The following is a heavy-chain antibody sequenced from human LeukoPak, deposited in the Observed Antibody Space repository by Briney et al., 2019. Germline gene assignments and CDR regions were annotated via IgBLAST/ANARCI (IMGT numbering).Heavy chain of an antibody. D-gene: IGHD6-19*01. J-gene: IGHJ3*02. Sequence: GASVKVSCKASGGTFSNYAISWVRQAPGQGLEWMGGIIPIFGTANYAQKFRGRVTITADKSTRTAYMELSSLRSEDTAVYYCARGRSIAVASDAFDIWGQGTMVTVSS. CDR1: GGTFSNYA. CDR3: ARGRSIAVASDAFDI. V-gene: IGHV1-69*06. CDR2: IIPIFGTA.